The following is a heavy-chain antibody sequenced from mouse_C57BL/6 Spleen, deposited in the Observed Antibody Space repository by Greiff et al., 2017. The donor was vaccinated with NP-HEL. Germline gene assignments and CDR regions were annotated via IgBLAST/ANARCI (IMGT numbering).Heavy chain of an antibody. CDR3: ARGGLGRFAY. CDR1: GFTFSDYG. Sequence: DVKLVESGGGLVKPGGSLKLSCAASGFTFSDYGMHWVRQAPEKGLEWVAYISSGSSTIYYADTVKGRFTISRDNAKNTLFLQMTSLRSEDTAMYYCARGGLGRFAYWGQGTLVTVSA. V-gene: IGHV5-17*01. CDR2: ISSGSSTI. J-gene: IGHJ3*01. D-gene: IGHD4-1*01.